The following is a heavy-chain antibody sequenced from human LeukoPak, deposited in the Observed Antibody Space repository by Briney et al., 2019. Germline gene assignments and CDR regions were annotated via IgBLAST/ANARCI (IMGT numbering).Heavy chain of an antibody. V-gene: IGHV1-69*05. CDR3: ASDNFDWLLSGAFDI. CDR1: GGTFSSYA. J-gene: IGHJ3*02. Sequence: ASVKVSCKASGGTFSSYAISWVRQAPGQGLEWMGGIIPIFGTANSAQKFQGRVTITTDESTSTAYMELSSLRCEDPAVYYCASDNFDWLLSGAFDIWGQGTMVTVSS. CDR2: IIPIFGTA. D-gene: IGHD3-9*01.